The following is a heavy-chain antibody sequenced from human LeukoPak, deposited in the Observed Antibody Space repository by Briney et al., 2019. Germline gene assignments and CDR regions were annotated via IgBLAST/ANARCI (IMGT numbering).Heavy chain of an antibody. CDR2: IDKDGSGT. V-gene: IGHV3-7*01. Sequence: PGGSLRLSCTTSGFNFNYYFMAWVRQAPGKGLEWLATIDKDGSGTEYIDSVRGRFTISRDNTKKSIYLQMSSLSADDTAVYFCATEYWYRHDYWGQGILVPVSS. CDR1: GFNFNYYF. J-gene: IGHJ4*01. CDR3: ATEYWYRHDY. D-gene: IGHD6-13*01.